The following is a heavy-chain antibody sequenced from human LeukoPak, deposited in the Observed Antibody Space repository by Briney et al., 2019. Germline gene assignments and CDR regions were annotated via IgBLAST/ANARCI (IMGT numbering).Heavy chain of an antibody. CDR1: GGSISSGSYY. CDR3: ARSPSPYDILTGYYLIGRNDAFDI. D-gene: IGHD3-9*01. V-gene: IGHV4-61*02. J-gene: IGHJ3*02. CDR2: IYTSGST. Sequence: SQTLSLTCTVSGGSISSGSYYWSWIRQPAGRGLEWIGRIYTSGSTYYNPSLKSRVTISVDTSKNQFSLKLSSVTAADTAVYYCARSPSPYDILTGYYLIGRNDAFDIWGQGTMVTVSS.